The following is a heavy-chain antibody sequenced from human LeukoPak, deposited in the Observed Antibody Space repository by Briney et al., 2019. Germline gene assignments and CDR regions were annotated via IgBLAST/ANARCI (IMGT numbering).Heavy chain of an antibody. CDR2: ISGSGGST. CDR3: ARLGSGSTLDC. CDR1: GFTFSSYG. V-gene: IGHV3-23*01. Sequence: GGSLRLSCAASGFTFSSYGMSWVRQAPGKGLEWVSLISGSGGSTYYADSVKGRFTISRDNAKNTLYLQMNSLRAEDTAVYYCARLGSGSTLDCWGQGILVTVSS. J-gene: IGHJ4*02. D-gene: IGHD3-10*01.